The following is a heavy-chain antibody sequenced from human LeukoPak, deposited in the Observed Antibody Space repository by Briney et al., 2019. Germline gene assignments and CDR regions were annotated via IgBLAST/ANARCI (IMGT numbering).Heavy chain of an antibody. J-gene: IGHJ4*02. D-gene: IGHD1-26*01. CDR2: INPSGGST. V-gene: IGHV1-46*01. Sequence: ASVKVSCKASGYTFTGYYMHWVRQAPGQGLEWMGIINPSGGSTSYAQKFQGRVTMTRDTSTSTVYMELSSLRSEDTAVYYCARGPKDRELFLGTSGEYYFDYWGQGTLVTVSS. CDR3: ARGPKDRELFLGTSGEYYFDY. CDR1: GYTFTGYY.